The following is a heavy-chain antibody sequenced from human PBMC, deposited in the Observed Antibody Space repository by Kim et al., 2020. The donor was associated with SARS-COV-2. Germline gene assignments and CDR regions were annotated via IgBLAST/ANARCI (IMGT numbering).Heavy chain of an antibody. J-gene: IGHJ1*01. CDR3: AALTTIQH. Sequence: SSSTIYYADSVKGRFTISRDNAKNSLYLQMNSLRAEDTAVYYCAALTTIQHWGQGTLVTVSS. CDR2: SSSTI. D-gene: IGHD4-17*01. V-gene: IGHV3-48*04.